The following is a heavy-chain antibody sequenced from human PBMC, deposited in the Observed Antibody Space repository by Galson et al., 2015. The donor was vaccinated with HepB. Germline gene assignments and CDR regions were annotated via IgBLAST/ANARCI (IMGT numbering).Heavy chain of an antibody. V-gene: IGHV4-39*07. CDR1: GGSISSSTSY. Sequence: LSLTCTVSGGSISSSTSYWGWIRQPPGKGLEWIGSIYYSGSTYYNPSLKSRVTISVDTSKNQFSLKLSSVTAADTAVYYCAREGGRDIVAKAGFDYWGQGTLVTVSS. D-gene: IGHD5-12*01. J-gene: IGHJ4*02. CDR2: IYYSGST. CDR3: AREGGRDIVAKAGFDY.